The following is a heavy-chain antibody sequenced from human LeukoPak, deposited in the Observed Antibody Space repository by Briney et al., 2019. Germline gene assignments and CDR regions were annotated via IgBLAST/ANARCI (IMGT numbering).Heavy chain of an antibody. J-gene: IGHJ4*02. V-gene: IGHV4-30-4*01. CDR3: ARDYYDSSGYYSFDY. CDR2: IYYGGST. Sequence: PSETLSLTCTVSGGSISSGDYYWSWIRQPPGKGLEWIGYIYYGGSTYYDPSLKSRVTISVDTSKNQFSLKLSSVTAADTAVYYCARDYYDSSGYYSFDYWGQGTLVTVSS. D-gene: IGHD3-22*01. CDR1: GGSISSGDYY.